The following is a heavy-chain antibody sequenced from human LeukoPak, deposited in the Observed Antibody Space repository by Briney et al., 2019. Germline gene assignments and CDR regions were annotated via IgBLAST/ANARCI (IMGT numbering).Heavy chain of an antibody. Sequence: PGVSLRLSCAASGFTFSSYWMHWVRQVPGRGLVWVSRINTGGSTTSYADSVKGRFTIFRDNAQNTLYLQMNSLRVEDTGVYYCTMDLTGPFDDWGQGTLVTVSS. CDR1: GFTFSSYW. V-gene: IGHV3-74*01. CDR2: INTGGSTT. CDR3: TMDLTGPFDD. D-gene: IGHD3-9*01. J-gene: IGHJ4*02.